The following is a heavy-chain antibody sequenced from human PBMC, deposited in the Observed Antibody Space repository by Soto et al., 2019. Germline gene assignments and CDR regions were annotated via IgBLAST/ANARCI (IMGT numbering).Heavy chain of an antibody. Sequence: ASVKVSCKASGGTFSSYAISWVRQAPGQGLEWMGGIIPIFGTANYAQKFQGRVTITADESTSTAYMELSSLRSEDTAVYYCARSTRLLWFGETNYYGMDVWGQGTTVTAP. CDR3: ARSTRLLWFGETNYYGMDV. D-gene: IGHD3-10*01. V-gene: IGHV1-69*13. CDR1: GGTFSSYA. J-gene: IGHJ6*02. CDR2: IIPIFGTA.